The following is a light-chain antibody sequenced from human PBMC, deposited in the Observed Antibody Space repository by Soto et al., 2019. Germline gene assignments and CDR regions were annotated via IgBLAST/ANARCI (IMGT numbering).Light chain of an antibody. CDR2: DAS. J-gene: IGKJ3*01. CDR3: QHYGDSPGFT. CDR1: QSVGSSY. V-gene: IGKV3-20*01. Sequence: EIVLTQSPGTLSLSPGERATLSCRASQSVGSSYLAWYQQKPGQAPRLLIFDASTRATGIPDRFSGSGSGTDFNLTISRLEPEDFAVYYCQHYGDSPGFTFGPGTKVDIK.